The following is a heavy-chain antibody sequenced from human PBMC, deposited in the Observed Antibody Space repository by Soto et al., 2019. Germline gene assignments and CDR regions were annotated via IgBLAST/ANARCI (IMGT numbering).Heavy chain of an antibody. D-gene: IGHD3-16*01. Sequence: QVHLVQSGAEVKKPGASVKVSCKASGYTFAGYYIHWVRQAPGQGLEWMGWTNPSNGGTNYAQKFQGRVTMTRDTSLSLAYMELTTLRSDDTAVFYCAREVGGGRQYRFDSWGLGTLVTVSS. CDR1: GYTFAGYY. CDR2: TNPSNGGT. V-gene: IGHV1-2*02. J-gene: IGHJ4*02. CDR3: AREVGGGRQYRFDS.